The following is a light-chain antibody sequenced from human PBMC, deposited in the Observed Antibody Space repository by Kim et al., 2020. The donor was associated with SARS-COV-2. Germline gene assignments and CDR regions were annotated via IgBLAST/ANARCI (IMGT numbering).Light chain of an antibody. V-gene: IGLV1-47*01. CDR1: SSNIGSNY. J-gene: IGLJ3*02. CDR3: AAWDDSLSGSWV. Sequence: QRVTISCSGSSSNIGSNYVYWYQQLPGTAPKLLIYRNNQRPSGVPDRFSGSKSGTSASLAISGLRSEDEADYYCAAWDDSLSGSWVFGGGTHLTVL. CDR2: RNN.